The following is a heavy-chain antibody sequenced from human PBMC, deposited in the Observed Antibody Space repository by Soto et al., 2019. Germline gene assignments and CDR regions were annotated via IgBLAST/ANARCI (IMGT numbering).Heavy chain of an antibody. Sequence: SETLSLTCTVSGGSISTHYWNWIRQPPGKGLEWIGYIYYSGSTNYNPALKSRVTISVDTSKNQFSLNLSSVTAADTAVYYCASTSTNCGDFGEYYFDYWGQGTLVTVSS. CDR2: IYYSGST. D-gene: IGHD4-17*01. J-gene: IGHJ4*02. CDR3: ASTSTNCGDFGEYYFDY. V-gene: IGHV4-59*08. CDR1: GGSISTHY.